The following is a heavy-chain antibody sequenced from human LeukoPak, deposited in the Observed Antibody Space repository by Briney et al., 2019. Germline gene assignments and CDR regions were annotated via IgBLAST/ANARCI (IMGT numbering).Heavy chain of an antibody. J-gene: IGHJ4*02. CDR2: INHSGST. V-gene: IGHV4-34*01. Sequence: PSETLSLTCAVYGGSFSGYYWSWIRQPPGKGLEWIGEINHSGSTNYNPSLKSRVTISVDTSKNQFSLKLSSVTAADTAVYHCARWRLLRGYFDYWGQGTLVTVSS. D-gene: IGHD2-15*01. CDR3: ARWRLLRGYFDY. CDR1: GGSFSGYY.